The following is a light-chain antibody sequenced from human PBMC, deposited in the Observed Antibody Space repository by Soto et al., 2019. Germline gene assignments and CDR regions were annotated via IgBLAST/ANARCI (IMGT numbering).Light chain of an antibody. Sequence: QSVLTQPPSASGTPGQRVTISCSGSSSNIGTNYVYWYQQFPGTAPKLLIHRSNQRPSGVPDRFSGSKSGTSASLAISGLRSDDEADYFCAAWDDSLSGWLFGGGTKLTVL. CDR1: SSNIGTNY. V-gene: IGLV1-47*01. CDR2: RSN. J-gene: IGLJ3*02. CDR3: AAWDDSLSGWL.